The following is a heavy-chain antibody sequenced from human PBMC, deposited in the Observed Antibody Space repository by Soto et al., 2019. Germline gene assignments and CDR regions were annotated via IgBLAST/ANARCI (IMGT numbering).Heavy chain of an antibody. V-gene: IGHV3-9*01. CDR1: GFTFDDYA. CDR2: ISWNSGSI. Sequence: SLRLSCAAAGFTFDDYAMHWVRQAPGKGLEWVSGISWNSGSIGYADSVKGRFTISRDNAKNSLYLQMNSLRAEDTALYFCTKDVVAGTRVPNYFDYWGQGTLVTVSS. J-gene: IGHJ4*02. D-gene: IGHD6-19*01. CDR3: TKDVVAGTRVPNYFDY.